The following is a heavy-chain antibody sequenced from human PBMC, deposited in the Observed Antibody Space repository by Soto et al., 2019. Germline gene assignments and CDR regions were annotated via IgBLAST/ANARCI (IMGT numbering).Heavy chain of an antibody. CDR2: IYYTGST. J-gene: IGHJ3*02. Sequence: PSETLSLTCTVSGGSISYFYWSWIRQPPGKGLECIGYIYYTGSTNYNSSLKSRVSISVDTSKNQFSLKLSSVTAADTAVYYCAKDIASTSPPAFDIWGQGTMVTVSS. D-gene: IGHD2-2*01. CDR3: AKDIASTSPPAFDI. V-gene: IGHV4-59*12. CDR1: GGSISYFY.